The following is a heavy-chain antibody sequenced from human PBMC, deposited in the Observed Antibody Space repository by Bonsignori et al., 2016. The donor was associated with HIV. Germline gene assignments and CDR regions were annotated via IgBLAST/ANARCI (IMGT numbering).Heavy chain of an antibody. CDR2: ISSSDSTM. CDR3: ARGSRAYSGYYRKDFDY. D-gene: IGHD5-12*01. CDR1: GFTFSSYE. V-gene: IGHV3-48*03. Sequence: GGSLRLSCAASGFTFSSYEMNWVRQAPGKGLEWVAYISSSDSTMYFADSVKDRFTISRDNAKNSLYLQMNSLRAEDTAVYYCARGSRAYSGYYRKDFDYWGQGTLVTVSS. J-gene: IGHJ4*02.